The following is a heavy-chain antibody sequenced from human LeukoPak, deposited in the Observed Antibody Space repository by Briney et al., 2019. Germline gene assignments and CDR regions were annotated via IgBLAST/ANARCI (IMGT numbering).Heavy chain of an antibody. V-gene: IGHV4-34*01. CDR3: ARRSYANRSCDY. J-gene: IGHJ4*02. D-gene: IGHD2-8*01. CDR1: GGSISSYY. CDR2: INHSGST. Sequence: SETLSLTCTVSGGSISSYYWSWIRQPPGKGLEWIGEINHSGSTNYNPSLKSRVTISVDTSKNQFSLKLSSVTAADTAVYYCARRSYANRSCDYWGQGTLVTVSS.